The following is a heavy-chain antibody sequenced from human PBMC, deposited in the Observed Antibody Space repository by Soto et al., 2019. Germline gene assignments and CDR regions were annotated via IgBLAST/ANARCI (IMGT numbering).Heavy chain of an antibody. V-gene: IGHV4-31*03. J-gene: IGHJ2*01. D-gene: IGHD2-2*02. CDR3: ATTLRGFCTSISCHIWYFAF. Sequence: QVQLQESGPGLVKPSQTLSLTCIVSGGSISTTGYYWSWIRQFPGKGLEWIGHIYHTGDTDYNPYLKNRVTMSVDTSENQCSLKVNSATAAATAVYYCATTLRGFCTSISCHIWYFAFWGRGTLVTVSS. CDR2: IYHTGDT. CDR1: GGSISTTGYY.